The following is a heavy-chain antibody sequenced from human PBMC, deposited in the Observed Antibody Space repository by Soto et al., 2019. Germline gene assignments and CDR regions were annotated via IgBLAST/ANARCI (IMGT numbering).Heavy chain of an antibody. J-gene: IGHJ6*02. D-gene: IGHD3-3*01. CDR1: GFTFSSYS. Sequence: GGSLSLSCAASGFTFSSYSMNWVRQAPGKGLEWVSSISSSSSYIYYADSVKGRFTISRDNAKNSLYLQMNSLRAEDTAVYYCARDSRSRHPPLRFLEWLSYGMDVWGQGTTVTVAS. CDR3: ARDSRSRHPPLRFLEWLSYGMDV. CDR2: ISSSSSYI. V-gene: IGHV3-21*01.